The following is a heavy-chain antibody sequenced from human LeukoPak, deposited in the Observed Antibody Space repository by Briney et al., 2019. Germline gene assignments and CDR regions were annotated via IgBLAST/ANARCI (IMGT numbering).Heavy chain of an antibody. CDR3: TRTVLDCKNGVCYDY. J-gene: IGHJ4*02. Sequence: ASVKVSCKTSGYTFTNYGISWVLQAPGQGLEWMGWISPYNGNTIYAQKLQGRVTVTTDTSTSTAYMELRSLRSDDTAVYYCTRTVLDCKNGVCYDYWGQGTLVTVSS. CDR2: ISPYNGNT. CDR1: GYTFTNYG. V-gene: IGHV1-18*01. D-gene: IGHD2-8*01.